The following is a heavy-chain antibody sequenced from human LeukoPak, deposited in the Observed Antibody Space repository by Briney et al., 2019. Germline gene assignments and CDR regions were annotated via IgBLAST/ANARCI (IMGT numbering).Heavy chain of an antibody. CDR2: INPNSGGT. D-gene: IGHD3-3*01. V-gene: IGHV1-2*02. Sequence: GASVKVSCKASGYTFTGDQIYWLRQAPGQGLEWMGWINPNSGGTNYAQKFQGRVTMTRDTSISTAYMELSRLRSDDTAVYYCARGDDFWSGYFPEVRGVNYYMDVWGKGTTVTVSS. CDR3: ARGDDFWSGYFPEVRGVNYYMDV. CDR1: GYTFTGDQ. J-gene: IGHJ6*03.